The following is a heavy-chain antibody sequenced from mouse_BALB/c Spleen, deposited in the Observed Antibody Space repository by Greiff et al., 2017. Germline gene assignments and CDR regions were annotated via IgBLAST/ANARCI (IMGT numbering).Heavy chain of an antibody. CDR1: GFTFSSYA. CDR3: ARGGDVGGFDY. J-gene: IGHJ2*01. CDR2: ISSGGSYT. Sequence: DVMLVESGGGLVKPGGSLKLSCAASGFTFSSYAMSWVRQSPEKRLEWVAEISSGGSYTYYPDTVTGRFTISRDNAKNTLYLEMSSLRSEDTAMYYCARGGDVGGFDYWGQGTTLTVSS. D-gene: IGHD3-3*01. V-gene: IGHV5-9-4*01.